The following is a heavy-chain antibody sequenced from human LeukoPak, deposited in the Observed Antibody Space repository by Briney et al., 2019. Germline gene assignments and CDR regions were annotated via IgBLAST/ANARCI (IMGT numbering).Heavy chain of an antibody. V-gene: IGHV3-23*01. CDR3: AKDRWQYDFWNAFDY. CDR2: ISGNGGST. D-gene: IGHD3-3*01. CDR1: GFTFSSYA. Sequence: GGSLRLSCAASGFTFSSYAMSWVRQAPGKGLEWVSSISGNGGSTYYADSVKGRFTISRDNSKNTLYLQMNSLRAEDTAVYYCAKDRWQYDFWNAFDYWGQGTLVTVSS. J-gene: IGHJ4*02.